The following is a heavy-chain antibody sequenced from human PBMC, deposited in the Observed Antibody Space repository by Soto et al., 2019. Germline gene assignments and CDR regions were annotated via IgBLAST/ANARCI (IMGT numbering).Heavy chain of an antibody. CDR2: INGDGSDI. CDR1: GFDFSNYW. CDR3: ARDQTTGDWFDA. J-gene: IGHJ5*02. V-gene: IGHV3-74*03. Sequence: GSLRLSCGASGFDFSNYWMHWVRQAPGKGLVWVSRINGDGSDIKYADSVKGRFTISRDNAKNTVYLQMNSLRADDTAVYYCARDQTTGDWFDAWGQGALVTVSS. D-gene: IGHD4-17*01.